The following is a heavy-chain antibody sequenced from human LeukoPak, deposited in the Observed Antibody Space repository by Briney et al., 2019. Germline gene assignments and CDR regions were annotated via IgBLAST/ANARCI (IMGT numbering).Heavy chain of an antibody. D-gene: IGHD3-10*01. V-gene: IGHV3-48*03. CDR2: ISSSGTTI. CDR3: ARNPPPLGAFYYGSGSYFYY. J-gene: IGHJ4*02. CDR1: GFTFSSYE. Sequence: PGGSLRLSCAASGFTFSSYEMNWVRQALGKGLEWVSFISSSGTTIYYADSVKGRFTTSRDNAKNSLYLQMNSLRAEDTAVYYCARNPPPLGAFYYGSGSYFYYWGQGTLVTVSS.